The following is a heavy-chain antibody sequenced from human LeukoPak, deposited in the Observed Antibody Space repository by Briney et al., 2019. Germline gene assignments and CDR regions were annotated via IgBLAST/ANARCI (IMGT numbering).Heavy chain of an antibody. CDR1: GGTFSNYA. V-gene: IGHV1-69*05. CDR2: IIPIFGTA. CDR3: AREGGTSFDY. J-gene: IGHJ4*02. Sequence: GPSVKVSCXASGGTFSNYAISWVRQALGQGLEWMGGIIPIFGTANYAQKFQGRVTITTDESTSTAYMELSSLRSEDTAVYYCAREGGTSFDYWGQGTLVTVSS. D-gene: IGHD1-26*01.